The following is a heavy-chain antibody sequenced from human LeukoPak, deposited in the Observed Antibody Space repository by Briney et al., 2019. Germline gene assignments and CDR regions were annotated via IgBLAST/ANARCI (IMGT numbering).Heavy chain of an antibody. Sequence: PGRSLRLSCAASGFTFSSYAMHWVRQAPGKGLEWEAVISYDGSNKYYADSVKGRFTISRDNSKNTLYLQMNSLRAEDTAVYYCASAYYDFWSGYRYYGMDVWGQGTTVTVSS. CDR3: ASAYYDFWSGYRYYGMDV. D-gene: IGHD3-3*01. CDR2: ISYDGSNK. V-gene: IGHV3-30-3*01. J-gene: IGHJ6*02. CDR1: GFTFSSYA.